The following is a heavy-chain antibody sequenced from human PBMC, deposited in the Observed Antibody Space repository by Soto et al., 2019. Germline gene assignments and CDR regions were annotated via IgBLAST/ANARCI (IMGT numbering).Heavy chain of an antibody. Sequence: GGSLRLSCAASGFTFSSYGMHWVRQAPGKGLEWVAVISYDGSNKYYADSVKGRFTISRDNSKNTLYLQMNSLRAEDTAVYYCAKDLGIGISYIWGSYRPYDAFDIWGQGTMVTVSS. CDR3: AKDLGIGISYIWGSYRPYDAFDI. CDR1: GFTFSSYG. J-gene: IGHJ3*02. V-gene: IGHV3-30*18. D-gene: IGHD3-16*02. CDR2: ISYDGSNK.